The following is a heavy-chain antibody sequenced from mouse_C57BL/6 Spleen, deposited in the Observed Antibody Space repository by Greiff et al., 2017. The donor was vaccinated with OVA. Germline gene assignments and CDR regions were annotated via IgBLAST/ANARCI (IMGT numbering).Heavy chain of an antibody. CDR2: IDPETGGT. Sequence: QVQLQQSGAELVRPGASVTLSCKASGYTFTDYEMHWVKQTPVHGLEWIGAIDPETGGTAYNQKFKGKAILTADKSSSTAYMELRSLTSEDSAVYYCTRGNRNYPSFDYWGQGTTLTVSS. CDR1: GYTFTDYE. D-gene: IGHD2-1*01. V-gene: IGHV1-15*01. CDR3: TRGNRNYPSFDY. J-gene: IGHJ2*01.